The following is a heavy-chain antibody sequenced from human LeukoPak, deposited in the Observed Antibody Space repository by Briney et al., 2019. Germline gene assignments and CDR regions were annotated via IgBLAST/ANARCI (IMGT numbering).Heavy chain of an antibody. J-gene: IGHJ4*02. V-gene: IGHV3-21*01. Sequence: GGSLRLSCAASGFTFSDYAMSWVRQAPGKGLEWVSSISSSSSYIYYADSVKGRFTISRDNAKNSLYLQMNSLRAEDTAVYYCARAPATNEWRCMDYWGQGTLVTVSS. CDR1: GFTFSDYA. CDR2: ISSSSSYI. CDR3: ARAPATNEWRCMDY. D-gene: IGHD2-8*02.